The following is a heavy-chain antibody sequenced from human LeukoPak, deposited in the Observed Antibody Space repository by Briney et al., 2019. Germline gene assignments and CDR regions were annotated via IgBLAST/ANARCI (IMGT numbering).Heavy chain of an antibody. CDR3: SRREDYYDSSGYYYYFDN. CDR1: GFTFRGSA. V-gene: IGHV3-73*01. Sequence: GGALRLPRAAPGFTFRGSAMHVVRPGFGKGVGGVCRLRRKANSYATAYAASVKGRFTISRDDSKNTAYLEMNSLKTEDTAVYYCSRREDYYDSSGYYYYFDNWGQGTLVTVSS. D-gene: IGHD3-22*01. CDR2: LRRKANSYAT. J-gene: IGHJ4*02.